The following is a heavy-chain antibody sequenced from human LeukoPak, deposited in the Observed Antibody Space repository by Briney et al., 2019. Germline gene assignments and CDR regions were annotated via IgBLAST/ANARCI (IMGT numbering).Heavy chain of an antibody. Sequence: GGSLRLSCAASGFTFSSYAMSWVRQAPGEGLEWVSAISGSGASTYYPDSVKGRFTISRDNSKNTLYLQMNNLRAEDTAVYYCAKDREASSGRWSSLYYFDYWGQGSLVTVSS. CDR3: AKDREASSGRWSSLYYFDY. D-gene: IGHD6-25*01. CDR2: ISGSGAST. J-gene: IGHJ4*02. V-gene: IGHV3-23*01. CDR1: GFTFSSYA.